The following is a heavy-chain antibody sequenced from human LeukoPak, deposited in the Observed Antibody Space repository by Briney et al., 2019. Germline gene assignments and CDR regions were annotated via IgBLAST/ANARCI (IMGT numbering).Heavy chain of an antibody. J-gene: IGHJ5*02. CDR1: GFTFSSYA. Sequence: PGGSLRLSCAASGFTFSSYAMHWVRQAPGKGLEWVAVISYDGSNKYYADSVKGRFTISRDNSKNTLYLQMNSLRAEDTAVYYCARDRSSSPNWFDPWGQGTLLTVSS. D-gene: IGHD6-13*01. CDR2: ISYDGSNK. V-gene: IGHV3-30*04. CDR3: ARDRSSSPNWFDP.